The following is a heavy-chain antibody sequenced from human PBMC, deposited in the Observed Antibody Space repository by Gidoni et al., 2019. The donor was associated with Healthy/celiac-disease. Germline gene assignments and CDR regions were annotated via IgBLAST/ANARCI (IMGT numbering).Heavy chain of an antibody. CDR3: AKGLNWNYFLNWFDP. CDR2: ISWNSGSI. D-gene: IGHD1-7*01. Sequence: DVQLVESGGGLVQPGRFLRPSCAAPGFTSDYYAMHLVRQAPGKGLEWVSGISWNSGSIGYADSVKGRFTISRDNAKNSLDLQMNSLRAEDTALYYCAKGLNWNYFLNWFDPWGQGTLVTVSS. V-gene: IGHV3-9*02. CDR1: GFTSDYYA. J-gene: IGHJ5*02.